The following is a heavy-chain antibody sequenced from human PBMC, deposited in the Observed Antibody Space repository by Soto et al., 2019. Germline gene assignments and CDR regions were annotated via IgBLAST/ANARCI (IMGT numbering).Heavy chain of an antibody. Sequence: SETLSLTCTVSGGSVDSNRYYWAWIRQPPWKGLEWIGSIFYTGSTYYSPSLKSRVTISVDTSKNQFSLKLSSVTAADTAVYYCAREGILYARDNWFDPWGQGTLVT. D-gene: IGHD2-8*01. CDR3: AREGILYARDNWFDP. V-gene: IGHV4-39*07. CDR2: IFYTGST. J-gene: IGHJ5*02. CDR1: GGSVDSNRYY.